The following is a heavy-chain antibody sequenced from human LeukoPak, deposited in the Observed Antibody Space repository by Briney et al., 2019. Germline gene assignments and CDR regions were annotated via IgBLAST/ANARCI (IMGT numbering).Heavy chain of an antibody. D-gene: IGHD4-17*01. V-gene: IGHV1-24*01. CDR3: ATAALDYGDYSAYFDY. J-gene: IGHJ4*02. CDR1: GYTLTELS. Sequence: GASVKVSCKVSGYTLTELSMHWVRQAPGKGLEWMGGFDPEDGETIYAQKFQGRVTMTEDTSTDTAYMELSSLRSEDTAVYYCATAALDYGDYSAYFDYWGQGTLVTVSS. CDR2: FDPEDGET.